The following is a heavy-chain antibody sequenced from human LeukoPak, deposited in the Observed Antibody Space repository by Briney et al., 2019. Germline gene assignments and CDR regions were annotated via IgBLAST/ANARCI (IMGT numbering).Heavy chain of an antibody. CDR2: ISGSGGST. D-gene: IGHD6-13*01. Sequence: GGSLRLSCAACGDTFSSYTMRWVRQAPGKGLEWVSAISGSGGSTYYADSVKGRFTISRDNSKNTLYLQMNSLRAEDTAVYYCAKLEAAAGSFTDYWGQGTLVTVSS. V-gene: IGHV3-23*01. CDR1: GDTFSSYT. CDR3: AKLEAAAGSFTDY. J-gene: IGHJ4*02.